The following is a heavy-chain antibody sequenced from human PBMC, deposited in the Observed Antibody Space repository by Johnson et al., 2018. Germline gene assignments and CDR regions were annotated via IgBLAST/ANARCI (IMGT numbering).Heavy chain of an antibody. CDR3: ARELCVTIYGMDV. CDR1: GFTFSSYG. J-gene: IGHJ6*02. V-gene: IGHV3-33*01. CDR2: IWYDGSNK. D-gene: IGHD2-21*01. Sequence: QVQLVQSGGGVVQXGRSLRLSCAASGFTFSSYGMHWVRQAPGKGLEWVAVIWYDGSNKYYADSVKGRFTIPRDNSKNTLYLQMNSLRPEDTAVYYCARELCVTIYGMDVWGQGTTVTVSS.